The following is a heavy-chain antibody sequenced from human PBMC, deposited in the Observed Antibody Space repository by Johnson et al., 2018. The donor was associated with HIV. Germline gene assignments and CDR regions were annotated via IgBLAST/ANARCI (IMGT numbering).Heavy chain of an antibody. CDR3: ARGKGAAVGLDAFDI. D-gene: IGHD6-13*01. Sequence: VQLVESGGGVVRPGGSLRLSCAASGFTFDDYGMSWVRQAPGKGLEWVSGINWNGGSTGSVASMKGRFTISRDNARNSLHLQMNSLRAEDTALYYCARGKGAAVGLDAFDIWGQGTMVTVSS. CDR1: GFTFDDYG. CDR2: INWNGGST. V-gene: IGHV3-20*04. J-gene: IGHJ3*02.